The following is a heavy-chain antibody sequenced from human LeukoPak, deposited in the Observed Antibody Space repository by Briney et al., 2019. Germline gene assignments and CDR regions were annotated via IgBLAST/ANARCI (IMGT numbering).Heavy chain of an antibody. V-gene: IGHV1-2*02. CDR1: GYTLTGYY. J-gene: IGHJ5*02. CDR3: ARDPRPNYDFWSGSGGYGGWFDP. CDR2: INPNSGGT. D-gene: IGHD3-3*01. Sequence: PLASVKVTCKASGYTLTGYYMHWVRQAPGQGLEWMGWINPNSGGTNYAQKFQGRVTMTRDTSISTAYMELSRLRSDDTAVYYCARDPRPNYDFWSGSGGYGGWFDPWGQGTLVTVSS.